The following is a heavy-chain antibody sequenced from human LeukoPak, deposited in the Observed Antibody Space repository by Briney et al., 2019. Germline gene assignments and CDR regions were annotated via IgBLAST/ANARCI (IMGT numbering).Heavy chain of an antibody. CDR1: GGSISGHY. V-gene: IGHV4-59*08. D-gene: IGHD3-16*01. CDR2: MYYSGSA. J-gene: IGHJ4*02. Sequence: SETLSLTCTVSGGSISGHYWSWIRQPPGQGLEWIGYMYYSGSANYNPSLKSRVSISVDTSKNQFSLKLSSVTATDTAVYYCARLLTGGLNDYWGQGTLVTVSS. CDR3: ARLLTGGLNDY.